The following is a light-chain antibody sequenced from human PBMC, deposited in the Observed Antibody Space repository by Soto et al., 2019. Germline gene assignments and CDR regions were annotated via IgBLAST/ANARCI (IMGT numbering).Light chain of an antibody. J-gene: IGLJ3*02. Sequence: QSALTQPASVSGSPGQSITISCTGTSSDVGSYNLVSWYQQHPGKAPKLMIYEGSKRPSGVSNRFSGPKSGNTASLTISGLQAEDEADYHCCSYAGSTTWVFGGGTKLTVL. CDR2: EGS. CDR3: CSYAGSTTWV. CDR1: SSDVGSYNL. V-gene: IGLV2-23*01.